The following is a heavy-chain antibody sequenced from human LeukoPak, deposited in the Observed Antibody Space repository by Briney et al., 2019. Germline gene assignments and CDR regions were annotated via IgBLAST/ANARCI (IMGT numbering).Heavy chain of an antibody. Sequence: GGSLRLSCAASGFTFSSYSMNWVRRAPGKGLEWVSSISSSSSYIYYADSVKGRFTISRDNAKNSLYLQMNSLRAEDTAVYYCARVQRSYYGSGSYPYYYYYGMDVWGQGTTVTVSS. CDR1: GFTFSSYS. CDR3: ARVQRSYYGSGSYPYYYYYGMDV. CDR2: ISSSSSYI. D-gene: IGHD3-10*01. J-gene: IGHJ6*02. V-gene: IGHV3-21*01.